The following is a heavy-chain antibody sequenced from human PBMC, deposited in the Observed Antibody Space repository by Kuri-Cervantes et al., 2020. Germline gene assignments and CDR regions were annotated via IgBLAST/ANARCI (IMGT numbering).Heavy chain of an antibody. J-gene: IGHJ1*01. CDR1: GGSFSGYY. V-gene: IGHV4-34*01. CDR2: ISHRGST. CDR3: MRGVRV. Sequence: SQTLSLTCVVYGGSFSGYYWTWIRQPPGKGLEWIGEISHRGSTNYNPALKSRVTISIDTSKNQFSLKLSSVTAADTAKYYCMRGVRVWGQGILVTVSS.